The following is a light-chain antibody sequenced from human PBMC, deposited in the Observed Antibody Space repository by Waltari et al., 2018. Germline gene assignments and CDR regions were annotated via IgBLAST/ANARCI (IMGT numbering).Light chain of an antibody. Sequence: EVVLTQSPGTLSLSPGERATLSFRASQSVSRYLAWDQQRPGQAPRLLIDAASTRATGVPDRFSGSGFGTDFSLTISRLEPEDFAVYYCQNHERLPATFGQGTKVEIK. J-gene: IGKJ1*01. CDR1: QSVSRY. CDR3: QNHERLPAT. CDR2: AAS. V-gene: IGKV3-20*01.